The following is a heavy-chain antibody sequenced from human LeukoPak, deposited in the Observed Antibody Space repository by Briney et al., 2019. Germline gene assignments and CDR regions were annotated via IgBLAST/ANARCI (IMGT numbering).Heavy chain of an antibody. J-gene: IGHJ6*02. Sequence: SGTLSLTCAVSGGSISSSNWWSWVRQPPGKGLEWIGEIYHSGSTNYNPSLKSRVTISVDKSKNQFSLKLSSVTAADTAVYYCAREYYYGSGSYYTPVYYYGMDVWGQGTTVTVSS. D-gene: IGHD3-10*01. V-gene: IGHV4-4*02. CDR2: IYHSGST. CDR1: GGSISSSNW. CDR3: AREYYYGSGSYYTPVYYYGMDV.